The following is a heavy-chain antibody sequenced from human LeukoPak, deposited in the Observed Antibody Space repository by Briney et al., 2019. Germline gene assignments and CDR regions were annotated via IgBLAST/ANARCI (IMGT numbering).Heavy chain of an antibody. CDR2: MNPNSGNT. Sequence: RASVKVSCKVSGYTLTELSMHWVRQATGQGLEWMGWMNPNSGNTGYAQKFQGRVTITRNTSISTAYMELSSLRSEDTAVYYCARGRKDIVVVPAAIKRYYYYMDVWGKGTTVTVSS. D-gene: IGHD2-2*02. CDR1: GYTLTELS. V-gene: IGHV1-8*03. CDR3: ARGRKDIVVVPAAIKRYYYYMDV. J-gene: IGHJ6*03.